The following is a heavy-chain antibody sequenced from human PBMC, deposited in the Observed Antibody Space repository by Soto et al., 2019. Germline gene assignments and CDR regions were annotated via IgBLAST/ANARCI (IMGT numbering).Heavy chain of an antibody. CDR2: IAGKT. Sequence: EVHLLQSGGGLVQPGGSLRLSCATSGFTLSNSVMSWVRQAPGKGLEWVSMIAGKTYYSDSVKGRFTISRDNSQSTLYLQLNSLRAEDTAVYYCARKIDVPTGMLDHWGQGTLVTVSS. V-gene: IGHV3-23*01. CDR1: GFTLSNSV. J-gene: IGHJ4*02. D-gene: IGHD1-1*01. CDR3: ARKIDVPTGMLDH.